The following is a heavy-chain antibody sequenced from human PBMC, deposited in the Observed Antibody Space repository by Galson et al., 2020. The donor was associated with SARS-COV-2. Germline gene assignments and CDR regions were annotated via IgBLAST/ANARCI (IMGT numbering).Heavy chain of an antibody. D-gene: IGHD1-26*01. CDR3: AKDRLLWELLPRYYYYYGMDV. V-gene: IGHV3-30*18. CDR1: GFTFSSYG. CDR2: ISYDGSNK. Sequence: GESLKISCAASGFTFSSYGMHWVRKAPGKGLEWVAVISYDGSNKYYADSVKGRFTISRDNSKNTLYLQMNSLRAEDTAVYYCAKDRLLWELLPRYYYYYGMDVWGQGTTVTVSS. J-gene: IGHJ6*02.